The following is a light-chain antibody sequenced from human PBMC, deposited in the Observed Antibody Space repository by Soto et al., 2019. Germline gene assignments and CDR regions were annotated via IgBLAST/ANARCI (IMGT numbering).Light chain of an antibody. V-gene: IGKV3-20*01. J-gene: IGKJ1*01. CDR2: GAS. Sequence: EIVLTQAPGTPSLSPGERTTLSCRASQSVSSSYLAWYQQRPGQAPRLLIYGASSRATGIPDRFSGCGSGTDFTLTISRLEPEDFAVYYCQQYGSSPKTFGQGTKV. CDR1: QSVSSSY. CDR3: QQYGSSPKT.